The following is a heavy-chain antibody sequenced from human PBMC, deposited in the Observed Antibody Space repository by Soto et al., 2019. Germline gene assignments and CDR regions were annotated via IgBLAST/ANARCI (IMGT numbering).Heavy chain of an antibody. Sequence: GGSLRLSCAASGFTFSSYSMSWVRQAPGKGLEWVSGISGSGGSTYYADSVKGRFTISRDNSKNTLYLQMNSLRAEDTAVYYCARDGVGYYDSSGYSAYFQHWGQGTLVTVSS. V-gene: IGHV3-23*01. D-gene: IGHD3-22*01. J-gene: IGHJ1*01. CDR1: GFTFSSYS. CDR2: ISGSGGST. CDR3: ARDGVGYYDSSGYSAYFQH.